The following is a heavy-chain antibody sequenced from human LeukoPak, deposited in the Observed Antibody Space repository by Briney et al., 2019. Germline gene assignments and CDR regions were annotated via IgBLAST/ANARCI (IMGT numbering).Heavy chain of an antibody. D-gene: IGHD2-2*01. J-gene: IGHJ4*02. CDR3: ARAKRNYCSSTSCYLDY. CDR2: IHPSGGGT. Sequence: ASVKVSCKASGYTFTSYYVHWVRQAPGQGLEWMGIIHPSGGGTSSAQKFQGRVTMTRDTSTSTVYMELSSLRSEDTAVYYCARAKRNYCSSTSCYLDYWGQGTLVTVSS. V-gene: IGHV1-46*01. CDR1: GYTFTSYY.